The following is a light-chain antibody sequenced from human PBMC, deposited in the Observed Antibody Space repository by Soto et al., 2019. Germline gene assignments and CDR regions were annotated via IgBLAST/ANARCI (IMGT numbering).Light chain of an antibody. CDR1: SSNIGNNL. Sequence: QSVLTQPPSVSAAPGQKVTISCSGSSSNIGNNLVSWYQLLPGTAPKLVIYETYKRPSGIPDRFSASKSGTSATLGITGLQTGGEAEYYCGTWDSSLSADVFGTGTKVTVL. V-gene: IGLV1-51*02. CDR3: GTWDSSLSADV. J-gene: IGLJ1*01. CDR2: ETY.